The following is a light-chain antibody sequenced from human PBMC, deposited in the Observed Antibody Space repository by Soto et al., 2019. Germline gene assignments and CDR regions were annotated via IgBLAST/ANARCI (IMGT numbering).Light chain of an antibody. Sequence: QSVLTQPASVSGSPGQSITISCTGTSSNVGSYNLVSWYQQHPGKAPKLLIYEGSKRPSGVSHRFSGSKSGNTASLTISGLQAEDEADYYCCSFETGSNYVFGTGTKVTVL. CDR3: CSFETGSNYV. CDR1: SSNVGSYNL. V-gene: IGLV2-23*01. J-gene: IGLJ1*01. CDR2: EGS.